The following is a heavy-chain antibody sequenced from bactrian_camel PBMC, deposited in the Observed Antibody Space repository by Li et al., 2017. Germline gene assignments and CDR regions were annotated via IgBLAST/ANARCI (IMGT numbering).Heavy chain of an antibody. D-gene: IGHD2*01. CDR2: LTRDGTI. CDR1: GYDFSSFG. J-gene: IGHJ4*01. Sequence: VQLVESGGGSVQAGGSLTLSCVGTGYDFSSFGMGWYRKTPEFEREMVSVLTRDGTIMYQTSVEGRFTVSRDNANNTINLMMNSLKPEDTAMYYCAANFGPYCSGPYLARRANFLGQGTQVTVS. V-gene: IGHV3S53*01.